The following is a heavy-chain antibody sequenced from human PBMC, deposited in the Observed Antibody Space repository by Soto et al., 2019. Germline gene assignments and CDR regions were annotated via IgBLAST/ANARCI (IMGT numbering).Heavy chain of an antibody. CDR1: GGTFSNYA. CDR3: ARGNYYGMDV. J-gene: IGHJ6*02. Sequence: ASVKVSCKASGGTFSNYAISWVRQAPGQGLEWMGGIIPIFGTAKYTQKFQGRVTITADESTSTAYMELSSLRSEDTAVYYCARGNYYGMDVWGQGTTVTVSS. V-gene: IGHV1-69*13. CDR2: IIPIFGTA.